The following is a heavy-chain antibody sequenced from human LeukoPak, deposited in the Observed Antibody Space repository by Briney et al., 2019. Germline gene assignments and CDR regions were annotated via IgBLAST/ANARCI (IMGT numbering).Heavy chain of an antibody. J-gene: IGHJ3*02. CDR2: ISGSGGST. CDR3: ANHLGQQLWFYAGPDAFDI. V-gene: IGHV3-23*01. D-gene: IGHD5-18*01. CDR1: GFTFSSYA. Sequence: GGSLRLSCAASGFTFSSYAMSWVRQAPGKGLEWVSAISGSGGSTYYADSVKGRFTISRDNSKNTLYLQMNSLRAEDTAVYYCANHLGQQLWFYAGPDAFDIWGQGTMVTVPS.